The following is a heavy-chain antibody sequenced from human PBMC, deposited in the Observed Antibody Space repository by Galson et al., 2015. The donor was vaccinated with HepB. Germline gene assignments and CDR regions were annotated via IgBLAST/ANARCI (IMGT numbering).Heavy chain of an antibody. CDR3: ARENSSSWYHRGGWFDP. J-gene: IGHJ5*02. CDR1: GYTFTSYG. CDR2: ISAYNGNT. D-gene: IGHD6-13*01. Sequence: SVKVSCKASGYTFTSYGISWVRQAPGQGLEWMGWISAYNGNTNYAQKLQGRVTMTTDTSTSTAYMELRSLRSDDTAVYYCARENSSSWYHRGGWFDPWGQGTLVTVSS. V-gene: IGHV1-18*04.